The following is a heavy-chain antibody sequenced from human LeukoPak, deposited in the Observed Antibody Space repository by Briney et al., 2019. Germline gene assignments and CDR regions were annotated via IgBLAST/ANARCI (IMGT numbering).Heavy chain of an antibody. Sequence: PGGSLRLSCAASGFTFSTYNMNWVRQATGKGLEWVSAISTAGDTYYSGSVKGRFTISRENAKNSLYLQMNSLRAGDTAVYYCARDRIAVGDYYYGMDVWGQGTTVTVSS. CDR2: ISTAGDT. D-gene: IGHD6-19*01. CDR3: ARDRIAVGDYYYGMDV. J-gene: IGHJ6*02. CDR1: GFTFSTYN. V-gene: IGHV3-13*01.